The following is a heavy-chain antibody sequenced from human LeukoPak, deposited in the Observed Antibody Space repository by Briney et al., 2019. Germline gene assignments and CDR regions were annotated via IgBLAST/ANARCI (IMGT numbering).Heavy chain of an antibody. J-gene: IGHJ3*02. CDR1: GYTFTSYD. D-gene: IGHD3-22*01. CDR2: MNPNSGNT. V-gene: IGHV1-8*01. CDR3: ARSQIVDDDAFDI. Sequence: ASVKVSCKASGYTFTSYDINWVRQATGQGLEWMGWMNPNSGNTGYAQKFQGRVTMTRNTSISTAYMELSSLRSEDTAVYYCARSQIVDDDAFDIWGQGTMVTVSS.